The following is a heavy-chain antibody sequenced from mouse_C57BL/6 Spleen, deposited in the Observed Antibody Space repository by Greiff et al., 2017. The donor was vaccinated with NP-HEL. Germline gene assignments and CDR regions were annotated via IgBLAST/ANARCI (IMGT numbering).Heavy chain of an antibody. J-gene: IGHJ4*01. D-gene: IGHD2-1*01. CDR3: ARREKVYYDAMDY. Sequence: QVQLKQPGTELVKPGASVKLSCKASGYTFTSYWMNWVKQRPGKGLEWIGQIYPGDGDTNYNGKFKGKATLTADKSSSTAYMQLSSLTSEDSAVYFCARREKVYYDAMDYWGQGTSVTVSS. CDR1: GYTFTSYW. V-gene: IGHV1-80*01. CDR2: IYPGDGDT.